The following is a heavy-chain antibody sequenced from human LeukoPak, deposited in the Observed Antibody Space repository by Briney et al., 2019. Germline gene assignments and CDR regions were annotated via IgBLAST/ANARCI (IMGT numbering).Heavy chain of an antibody. V-gene: IGHV3-23*01. CDR2: ISASGSTT. CDR3: AKKDCSGASCYKAFDS. D-gene: IGHD2-2*02. CDR1: GFTFSSSA. J-gene: IGHJ4*02. Sequence: PGGSLRLSCAASGFTFSSSAMSWVRQAPGKGLEWVSSISASGSTTYYADSVKGRFTISRDNSKNTLYLQMSSLRAEDTALYYCAKKDCSGASCYKAFDSWGQGTLVTVSS.